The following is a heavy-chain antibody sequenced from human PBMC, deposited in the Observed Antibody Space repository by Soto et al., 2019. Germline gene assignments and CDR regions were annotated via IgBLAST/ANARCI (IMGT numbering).Heavy chain of an antibody. Sequence: GGSLRLACAASGFTFSSYWMSWVRQAPGKGLEWVANIKQDGSEKYYVDSVKGRFTISRDNAKNSLYLQMNSLRAEDTAVYYCARDLEYCSSTSCYEFSWGQGTLVTVSS. CDR3: ARDLEYCSSTSCYEFS. CDR1: GFTFSSYW. D-gene: IGHD2-2*01. J-gene: IGHJ5*02. CDR2: IKQDGSEK. V-gene: IGHV3-7*01.